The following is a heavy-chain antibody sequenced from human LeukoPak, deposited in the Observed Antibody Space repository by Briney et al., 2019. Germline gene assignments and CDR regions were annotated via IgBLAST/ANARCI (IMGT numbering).Heavy chain of an antibody. CDR3: ARDPRHIGDY. CDR2: INPSGGST. J-gene: IGHJ4*02. V-gene: IGHV1-46*01. CDR1: GGTFSSYA. Sequence: GASVKVSCKASGGTFSSYAISWVRQAPGQGLEWMGIINPSGGSTSYAQKFQGRVTMTRDTSTSTVYMEPSSLRSEDTAVYYCARDPRHIGDYWGQGTLVTVSS.